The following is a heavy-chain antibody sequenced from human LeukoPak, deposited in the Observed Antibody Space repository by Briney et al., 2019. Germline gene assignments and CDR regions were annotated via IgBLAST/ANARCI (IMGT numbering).Heavy chain of an antibody. CDR1: GGSFSGYY. CDR2: INHSGST. V-gene: IGHV4-34*01. CDR3: ARLPRWLGYFDL. D-gene: IGHD4-23*01. J-gene: IGHJ2*01. Sequence: SETLSLTCAVYGGSFSGYYWSWIRQPPGKGLEWIGEINHSGSTNYNPSLKSRVTISVDTSKNQFSLKLSSVTAADTAVYYCARLPRWLGYFDLWGRGTLVTVSS.